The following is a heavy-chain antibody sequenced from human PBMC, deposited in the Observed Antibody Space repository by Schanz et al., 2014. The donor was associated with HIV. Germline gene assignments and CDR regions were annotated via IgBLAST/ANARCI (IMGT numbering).Heavy chain of an antibody. CDR3: AREKDLGYSSTLGF. CDR1: GFTFDDYA. D-gene: IGHD6-13*01. Sequence: EVQLVESGGGLVQPGRSLRLSCAASGFTFDDYAMHWVRQAPGKGLEWVSGITWNSGSKGYADSVKGRFTISRDNAKNFLYLQMNSLRAEDTALYYCAREKDLGYSSTLGFWGQGTLVTVSS. V-gene: IGHV3-9*01. J-gene: IGHJ4*02. CDR2: ITWNSGSK.